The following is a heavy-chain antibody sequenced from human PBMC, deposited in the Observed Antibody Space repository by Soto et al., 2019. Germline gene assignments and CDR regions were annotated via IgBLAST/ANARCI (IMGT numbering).Heavy chain of an antibody. Sequence: QVQLQQWGAGLLKPSETLSLTCAVYGGSLSGYYWSWIRQPPGKGLEWSGEINHSGSTNYNPSLKGRVTISVDTSKNQFSLKLSSVTAADTAVYYCARPRGYYYYYGMDVWGQGTTVTVSS. CDR2: INHSGST. CDR1: GGSLSGYY. J-gene: IGHJ6*02. CDR3: ARPRGYYYYYGMDV. D-gene: IGHD1-26*01. V-gene: IGHV4-34*01.